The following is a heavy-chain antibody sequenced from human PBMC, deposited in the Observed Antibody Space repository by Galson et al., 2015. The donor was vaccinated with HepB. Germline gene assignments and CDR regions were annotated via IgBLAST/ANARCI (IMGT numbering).Heavy chain of an antibody. D-gene: IGHD5-24*01. V-gene: IGHV3-30-3*01. CDR1: GFTFSSYA. CDR2: ISYDGSNK. J-gene: IGHJ4*02. Sequence: SLRLSCAASGFTFSSYAMHWVRQAPGKGLEWVAVISYDGSNKYYADSVKGRFTISRDNSKNTLYLQMNSLRAEDTAVYYCARSVRRDGYKYSVATEFDYWGQGTLVTVSS. CDR3: ARSVRRDGYKYSVATEFDY.